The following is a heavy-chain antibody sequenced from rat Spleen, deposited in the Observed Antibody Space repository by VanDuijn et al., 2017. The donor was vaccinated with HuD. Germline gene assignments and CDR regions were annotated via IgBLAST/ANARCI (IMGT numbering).Heavy chain of an antibody. J-gene: IGHJ2*01. D-gene: IGHD3-8*01. CDR2: MRYNGDT. V-gene: IGHV2-63*01. CDR3: ARLRTSPFYFDY. Sequence: QVQLKESGPGLVQPSQTLSLTCTVSGFSLIRYNVHWVRQPPGKGLEWMGRMRYNGDTSYSSALKSRLSISRDTSKNQVFLKMNSLQTDDTGTYYCARLRTSPFYFDYWGQGVMVTVSS. CDR1: GFSLIRYN.